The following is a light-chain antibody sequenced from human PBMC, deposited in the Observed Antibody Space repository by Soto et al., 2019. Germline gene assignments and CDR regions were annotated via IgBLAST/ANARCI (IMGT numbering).Light chain of an antibody. CDR2: DVS. CDR1: SSDVGCYNY. CDR3: SSYTSSSLYV. Sequence: QSALTQPASVSGSPGQSITISCTGTSSDVGCYNYVSWYQQHPGKAPKLMIYDVSNRPSGVSKRFSGAKSGNTASLTISGLQAEDEADYYCSSYTSSSLYVFGTGTKLTVL. V-gene: IGLV2-14*01. J-gene: IGLJ1*01.